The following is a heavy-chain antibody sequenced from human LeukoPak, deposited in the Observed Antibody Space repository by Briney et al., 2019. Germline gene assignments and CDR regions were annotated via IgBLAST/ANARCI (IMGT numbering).Heavy chain of an antibody. CDR2: INQGVSET. J-gene: IGHJ4*02. Sequence: GGSLRLSCVPSEFSPTRYWMSWVRQAPGKGLESVANINQGVSETYYAASVKGRFIISRDNPKNSLYLQMNSLRVEDTAVYDCASYDRSGYPNDDWGQGTLVTVSS. V-gene: IGHV3-7*01. CDR1: EFSPTRYW. D-gene: IGHD3-22*01. CDR3: ASYDRSGYPNDD.